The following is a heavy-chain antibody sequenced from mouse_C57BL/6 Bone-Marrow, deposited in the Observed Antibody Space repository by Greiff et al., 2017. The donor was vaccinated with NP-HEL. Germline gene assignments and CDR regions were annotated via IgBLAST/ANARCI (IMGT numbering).Heavy chain of an antibody. V-gene: IGHV1-81*01. CDR2: IYPRGGNT. Sequence: QVHVKQSGAELARPGASVKLSCKASGYTFTSYGISWVKQRTGQGLEWIGEIYPRGGNTYYNEKFKGKATLTADKSSSTAYMELRSLTSEDSAVYFCARSIYYGYDVFAYWGQGTLVTVSA. D-gene: IGHD2-2*01. CDR1: GYTFTSYG. J-gene: IGHJ3*01. CDR3: ARSIYYGYDVFAY.